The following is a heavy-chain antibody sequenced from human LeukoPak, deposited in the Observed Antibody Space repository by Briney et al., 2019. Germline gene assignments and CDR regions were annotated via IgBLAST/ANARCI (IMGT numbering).Heavy chain of an antibody. CDR3: AKDLTFIVVVVAATTSDY. V-gene: IGHV3-23*01. CDR1: GFTFSSYA. D-gene: IGHD2-15*01. Sequence: GGSLRLSCAASGFTFSSYAMSWVRQAPGKGLEWVSAISGSGGSTYYADSVKGRFTISRDNSKNTLYLQMNSLRAEDTAVYYCAKDLTFIVVVVAATTSDYWGQGTLVTVSS. CDR2: ISGSGGST. J-gene: IGHJ4*02.